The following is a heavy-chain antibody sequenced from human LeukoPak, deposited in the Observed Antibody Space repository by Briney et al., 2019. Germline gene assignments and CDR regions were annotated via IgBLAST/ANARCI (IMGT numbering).Heavy chain of an antibody. CDR3: ATEVGYCSSTSCYHWFDP. V-gene: IGHV1-18*01. J-gene: IGHJ5*02. CDR1: GYTFTSYG. D-gene: IGHD2-2*01. CDR2: ISAYNGNT. Sequence: ASVKVSCKASGYTFTSYGISWVRQAPGQGLEWMGWISAYNGNTNYAQKLQGRVTMTTDTSTSTAYMELSSLRSEDTAVYYCATEVGYCSSTSCYHWFDPWGQGTLVTVSS.